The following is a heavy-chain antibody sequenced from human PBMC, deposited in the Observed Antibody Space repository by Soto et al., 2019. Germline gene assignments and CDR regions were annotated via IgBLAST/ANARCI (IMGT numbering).Heavy chain of an antibody. Sequence: QVTLKESGPVLVKPTETLTLTCSVSGFSLSNARMGVSWIRQPPGKALEWLAHIFSNDEKSYSTSLKSRLTISKDTSKSQVVLTMTNMDPVDTATYYCARIAIVLVPGSKYNWFDPWGQGTLVTVSS. CDR1: GFSLSNARMG. CDR3: ARIAIVLVPGSKYNWFDP. D-gene: IGHD2-2*01. CDR2: IFSNDEK. J-gene: IGHJ5*02. V-gene: IGHV2-26*01.